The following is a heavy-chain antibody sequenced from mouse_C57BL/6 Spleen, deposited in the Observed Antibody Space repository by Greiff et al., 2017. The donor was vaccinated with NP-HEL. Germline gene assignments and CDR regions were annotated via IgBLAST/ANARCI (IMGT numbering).Heavy chain of an antibody. CDR3: ANFYDGYYWEFAY. Sequence: EVKLVESGGGLVKPGGSLKLSCAASGFTFSDYGMHWVRQAPEKGLEWVAYISSGSSTIYYADTVKGRFTISRDNAKNTLFLQMTSLRSEDTAMYYCANFYDGYYWEFAYWGQGTLVTVSA. CDR2: ISSGSSTI. V-gene: IGHV5-17*01. D-gene: IGHD2-3*01. CDR1: GFTFSDYG. J-gene: IGHJ3*01.